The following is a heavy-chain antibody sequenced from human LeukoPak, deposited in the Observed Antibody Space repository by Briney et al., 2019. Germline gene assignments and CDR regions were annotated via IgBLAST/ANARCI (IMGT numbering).Heavy chain of an antibody. CDR3: VRDNPRCCGVVPANIDDS. CDR1: GFTFSSYG. D-gene: IGHD2-15*01. J-gene: IGHJ4*02. V-gene: IGHV3-30*03. Sequence: GGSLRLSCAASGFTFSSYGMHWVRQAPGKGLGWVAVISYDGSNKYYADSVKGRFTISRDNSKNTLYLQMHSLRAEDTAVYYCVRDNPRCCGVVPANIDDSWGQGTLVTVSS. CDR2: ISYDGSNK.